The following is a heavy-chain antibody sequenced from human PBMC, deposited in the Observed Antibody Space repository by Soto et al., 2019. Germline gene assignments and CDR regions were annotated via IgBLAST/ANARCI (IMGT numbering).Heavy chain of an antibody. CDR1: GGSISSYY. V-gene: IGHV4-59*01. D-gene: IGHD2-2*01. CDR2: IYYSGST. J-gene: IGHJ5*02. Sequence: QVQLQESGPGLVKPSETLSLTCTVSGGSISSYYWSWIRQPPGKGLEWIGYIYYSGSTKYNPSLTRPVGTSVDTSKNQFSLKLSSVTAADTAVYYCARVYCSSSSRYPRGNWFDPWGQGTLVTVSS. CDR3: ARVYCSSSSRYPRGNWFDP.